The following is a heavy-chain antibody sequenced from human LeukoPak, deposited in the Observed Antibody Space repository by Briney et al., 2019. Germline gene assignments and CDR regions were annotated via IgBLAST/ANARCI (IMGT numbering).Heavy chain of an antibody. Sequence: PGGSLRLSCAASGFTFSSYSMNWVRQAPGKGLEWVSFISSSSSYIYYADSVKGRFTISRDNAKNSLYLQMNSLRAEDTAVYYCARVAAALSKYMDVWGKGNTVTISS. J-gene: IGHJ6*03. D-gene: IGHD6-13*01. CDR1: GFTFSSYS. CDR3: ARVAAALSKYMDV. V-gene: IGHV3-21*01. CDR2: ISSSSSYI.